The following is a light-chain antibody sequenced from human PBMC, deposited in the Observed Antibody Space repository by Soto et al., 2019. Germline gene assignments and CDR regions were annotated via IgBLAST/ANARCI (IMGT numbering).Light chain of an antibody. J-gene: IGKJ4*01. CDR3: QKYNNWPPLT. V-gene: IGKV3-15*01. Sequence: EIAMKQSPATLSVSQGERATLSCRASQSVSSNLAWYQQKPGQAPRLLIYGASNRATGIPARFSGSGSGTEFTLTISRLQSEDFAVYYCQKYNNWPPLTFGGGTKVDIK. CDR1: QSVSSN. CDR2: GAS.